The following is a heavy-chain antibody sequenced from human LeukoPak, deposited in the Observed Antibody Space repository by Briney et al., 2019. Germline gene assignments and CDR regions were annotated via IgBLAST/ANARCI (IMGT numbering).Heavy chain of an antibody. CDR2: ISGGGGST. CDR1: GFTFSSYA. Sequence: PGGSLRLSCAASGFTFSSYAMSLVRQAAGEGLEWVSGISGGGGSTYYTDSVKGRFTISRDNSKNTLHLQMSSLRAEDTALYYCVKDRCDRTTCPEVWGQGTLVTVSS. D-gene: IGHD2-2*01. V-gene: IGHV3-23*01. J-gene: IGHJ4*02. CDR3: VKDRCDRTTCPEV.